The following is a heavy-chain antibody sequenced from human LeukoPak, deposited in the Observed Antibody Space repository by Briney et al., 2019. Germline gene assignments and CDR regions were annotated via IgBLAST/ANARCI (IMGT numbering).Heavy chain of an antibody. Sequence: SVKVSCKASGGTFSSYAISWVRQALGQGLEWMGGIIPIFGTANYAQKFQGRVTITADESTSTAYMELSSLRSEDTAVYYCARDRDSSSLSLFGCWGQGTLVTVSS. CDR3: ARDRDSSSLSLFGC. D-gene: IGHD6-13*01. CDR2: IIPIFGTA. V-gene: IGHV1-69*13. CDR1: GGTFSSYA. J-gene: IGHJ4*02.